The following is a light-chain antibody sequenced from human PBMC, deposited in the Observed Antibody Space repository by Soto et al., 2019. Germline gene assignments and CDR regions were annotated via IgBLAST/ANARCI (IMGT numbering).Light chain of an antibody. CDR3: CSYAGSYTYV. Sequence: QSALTQPRSVSGSPGQSVTISCTGSSSDVGGYNYVSWYQQHPGKAPKVFMYDDTKRPSGVPDRFSGSKSGNTASLTISGLQAEDEADYYCCSYAGSYTYVFGTETKVTVL. CDR1: SSDVGGYNY. V-gene: IGLV2-11*01. CDR2: DDT. J-gene: IGLJ1*01.